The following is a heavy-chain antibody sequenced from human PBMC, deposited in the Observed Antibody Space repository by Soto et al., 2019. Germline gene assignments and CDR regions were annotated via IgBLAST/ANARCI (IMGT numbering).Heavy chain of an antibody. CDR1: GFTFSSYG. J-gene: IGHJ4*02. V-gene: IGHV3-30*18. Sequence: QVQLVESGGGVVQPGRSLRLSCAASGFTFSSYGMHWVRQAPGKGLEWVAVISYDGSNKYYADSVKGRFTISRDNSKMSLYLQMNSLRAEDTAVYYCAKDLGGYCSSTSCYGGVDYWGQGTLVTVSS. CDR2: ISYDGSNK. CDR3: AKDLGGYCSSTSCYGGVDY. D-gene: IGHD2-2*01.